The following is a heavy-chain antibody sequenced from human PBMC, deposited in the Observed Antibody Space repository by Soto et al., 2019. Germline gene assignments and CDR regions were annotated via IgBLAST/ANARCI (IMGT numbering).Heavy chain of an antibody. CDR3: AHDYDFGSSYYSYSWFDP. CDR1: GFSLSTNEMR. V-gene: IGHV2-5*08. CDR2: IHWNDDK. J-gene: IGHJ5*02. Sequence: SGPTLVNPTPTLTLTCTFSGFSLSTNEMRVSWIRQPPGKALEWLALIHWNDDKRYSPSLQSRLTITKDPSENQLVLTMTNVDHGDTATYYCAHDYDFGSSYYSYSWFDPGGQGTRVTVSS. D-gene: IGHD3-3*01.